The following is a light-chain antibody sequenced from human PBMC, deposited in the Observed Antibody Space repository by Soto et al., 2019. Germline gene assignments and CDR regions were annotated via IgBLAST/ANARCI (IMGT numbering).Light chain of an antibody. CDR1: QSVRGL. V-gene: IGKV3-11*01. Sequence: ELLLTQSPGTLPLSLGPRATLSCRVCQSVRGLLAWYQQKPGQAPRLLIYDAYNRATGIPPRFSGSGSGTDFTLTISSLEPEDSAVYYCQQRHMWPITFGQGTRLEIK. J-gene: IGKJ5*01. CDR3: QQRHMWPIT. CDR2: DAY.